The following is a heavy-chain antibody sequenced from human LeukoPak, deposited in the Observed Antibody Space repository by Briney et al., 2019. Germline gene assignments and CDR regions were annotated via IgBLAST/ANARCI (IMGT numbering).Heavy chain of an antibody. CDR2: ISGSGGST. J-gene: IGHJ4*02. CDR3: ARGLMGGWPNFEY. D-gene: IGHD2-8*01. Sequence: GGTLRLSCAASGFTFSSYGMSWVRQAPGKGLEWVSAISGSGGSTYYADSVKGRFTISRDNSKNTLYLQMNSLRAEDTAVYYCARGLMGGWPNFEYWGQGTLVTVSS. CDR1: GFTFSSYG. V-gene: IGHV3-23*01.